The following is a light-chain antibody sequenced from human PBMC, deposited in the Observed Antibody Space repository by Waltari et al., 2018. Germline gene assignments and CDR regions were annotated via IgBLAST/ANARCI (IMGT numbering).Light chain of an antibody. CDR2: EVS. Sequence: QSALTQPPSASGSPGQSVTISCTGTSNDVGAYNYVSWYQQHPGKAPKLMIYEVSKRPSGVPDRFSGCKAGNTASLTGSGLQAEDEADYYRSSYTGSSSYVFGTGTKVAVL. J-gene: IGLJ1*01. V-gene: IGLV2-8*01. CDR3: SSYTGSSSYV. CDR1: SNDVGAYNY.